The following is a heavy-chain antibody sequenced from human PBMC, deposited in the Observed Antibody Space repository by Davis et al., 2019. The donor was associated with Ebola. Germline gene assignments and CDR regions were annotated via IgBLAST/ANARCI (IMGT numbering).Heavy chain of an antibody. CDR3: ARGGELLQDY. J-gene: IGHJ4*02. CDR1: GFTLTNYA. D-gene: IGHD1-26*01. V-gene: IGHV1-3*01. Sequence: ASVKVSCKASGFTLTNYAIHWVRQAPGQRLEWMGWVHGGNGNTKYSQRFQGRVTITTDTSASTAYLDLSSLRSDDTAVYYCARGGELLQDYWGQGTLVTVSS. CDR2: VHGGNGNT.